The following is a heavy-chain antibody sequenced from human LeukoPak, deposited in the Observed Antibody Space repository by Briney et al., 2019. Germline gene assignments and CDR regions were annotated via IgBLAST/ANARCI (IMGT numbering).Heavy chain of an antibody. V-gene: IGHV3-64*01. CDR3: ARVSSSSWNFDY. Sequence: GGSLRLSCAPSGFTFSSYAMHWVRHAPGKGREYVSVISSDKDSTYYANSVKGRFTISRDNSKNTLYLQMGSLRAEDIAVYYCARVSSSSWNFDYWGQGTLVTVSS. D-gene: IGHD2-2*01. CDR1: GFTFSSYA. J-gene: IGHJ4*02. CDR2: ISSDKDST.